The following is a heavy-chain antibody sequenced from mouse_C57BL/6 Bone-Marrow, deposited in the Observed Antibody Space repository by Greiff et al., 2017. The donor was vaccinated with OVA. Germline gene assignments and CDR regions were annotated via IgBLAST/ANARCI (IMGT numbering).Heavy chain of an antibody. CDR2: IYPRSGNT. CDR3: ARGYYGSPCYFDV. CDR1: GYTFTSYG. D-gene: IGHD1-1*01. V-gene: IGHV1-81*01. Sequence: QVQLQQSGAELARPGASVKLSCKASGYTFTSYGISWVKQRTGQGLEWIGEIYPRSGNTYYNEKFKGKATLTADKSSSTAYMELRSLTSEDAAVYFCARGYYGSPCYFDVGGRGNAVTVTA. J-gene: IGHJ1*03.